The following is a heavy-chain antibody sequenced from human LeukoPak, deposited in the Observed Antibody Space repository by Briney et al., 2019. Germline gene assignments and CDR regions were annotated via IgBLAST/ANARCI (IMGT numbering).Heavy chain of an antibody. D-gene: IGHD6-19*01. Sequence: GGSLRLSCAASGFTVSSNYMSWVRQAPGKGLEWASVIYSGGSTYYADSVKGRFTISRDNSKNTLYLQMNSLRAEDTAVYYCAKQIAVAGFDAFDIWGQGTMVTVSS. CDR3: AKQIAVAGFDAFDI. CDR2: IYSGGST. CDR1: GFTVSSNY. J-gene: IGHJ3*02. V-gene: IGHV3-66*04.